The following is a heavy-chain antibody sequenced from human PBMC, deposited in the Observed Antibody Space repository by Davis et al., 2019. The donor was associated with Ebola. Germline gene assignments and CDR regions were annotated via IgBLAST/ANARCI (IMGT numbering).Heavy chain of an antibody. CDR2: IYHSGST. CDR1: GYSISSGYY. Sequence: PSETLSLTCTVSGYSISSGYYWGWIRQPPGKGLEWIGSIYHSGSTYYNSSLESRVTISVDTSKNQFSLKLSSVTAADTAVYYCARVPGYSSGWHAFDIWGQGTMVTVSS. J-gene: IGHJ3*02. CDR3: ARVPGYSSGWHAFDI. V-gene: IGHV4-38-2*02. D-gene: IGHD6-19*01.